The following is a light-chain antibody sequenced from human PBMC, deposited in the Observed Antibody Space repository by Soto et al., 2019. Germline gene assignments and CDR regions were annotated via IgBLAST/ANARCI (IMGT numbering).Light chain of an antibody. CDR1: HNIERW. V-gene: IGKV1-5*01. CDR2: DAT. J-gene: IGKJ1*01. CDR3: QHYNSYSEA. Sequence: IQMTQSPSTLSASVGDRVTITCRASHNIERWMAWYQQKRGRAPSLLIFDATTLHSGVPSRFSGGGSGTEFTLTISSLQPDDFATYYCQHYNSYSEAFGQGTKV.